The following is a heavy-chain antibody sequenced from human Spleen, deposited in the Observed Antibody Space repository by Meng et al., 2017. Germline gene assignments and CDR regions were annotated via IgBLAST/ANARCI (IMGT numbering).Heavy chain of an antibody. CDR2: IHYSGDT. Sequence: QVQLQESGPGRVKPSQTLSLTCTVSVGSISSGGYYWSWIRQHPGKGLEWIGYIHYSGDTYYNPSLKSRVTISVDASKNQFSLKLSSVTAADTAVYYCARASYGSGSPLGESWFDPWGRGTLVTVSS. CDR3: ARASYGSGSPLGESWFDP. D-gene: IGHD3-10*01. J-gene: IGHJ5*02. CDR1: VGSISSGGYY. V-gene: IGHV4-31*03.